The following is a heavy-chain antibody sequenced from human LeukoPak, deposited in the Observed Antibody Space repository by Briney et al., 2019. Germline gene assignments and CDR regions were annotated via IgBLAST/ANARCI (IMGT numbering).Heavy chain of an antibody. CDR1: GFTFSSYA. Sequence: GGSLRLSCAASGFTFSSYAMSWVRQAPGKGLEWVSAISGSGGSTYYADSVKGRFTISRDNSKNTLYLQMNSLRAEDTAVYYCARYCSGGSCYYELNYWGQETLVTVSS. CDR2: ISGSGGST. V-gene: IGHV3-23*01. J-gene: IGHJ4*02. D-gene: IGHD2-15*01. CDR3: ARYCSGGSCYYELNY.